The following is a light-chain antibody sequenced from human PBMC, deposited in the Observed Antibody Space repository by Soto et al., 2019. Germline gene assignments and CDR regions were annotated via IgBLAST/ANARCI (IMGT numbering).Light chain of an antibody. J-gene: IGKJ1*01. CDR1: QSVSSSY. V-gene: IGKV3-20*01. CDR3: QQYGSAPWT. Sequence: ESVLTQAPGTLSLSPGERATLSCRASQSVSSSYLAWYQQKPGQAPRLLIYGASSRATGIPDRFSGSGSGTDFTLTISRLETEDFAVYYCQQYGSAPWTFGQGTKVDIK. CDR2: GAS.